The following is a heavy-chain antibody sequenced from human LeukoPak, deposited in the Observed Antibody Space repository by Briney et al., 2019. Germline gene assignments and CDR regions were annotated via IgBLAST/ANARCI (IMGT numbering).Heavy chain of an antibody. J-gene: IGHJ6*02. CDR3: ARGLGDPPRNMDV. D-gene: IGHD3-16*01. CDR1: GFTFSTYA. Sequence: PGGPLRLSCGASGFTFSTYAMHWVRQTPGKGLEWVAVISPDGRTEHYTDSVKGRFTISRDNFKDTLYVQMNSLGSEDTAIYYCARGLGDPPRNMDVWGQGTTVTVSS. CDR2: ISPDGRTE. V-gene: IGHV3-30*04.